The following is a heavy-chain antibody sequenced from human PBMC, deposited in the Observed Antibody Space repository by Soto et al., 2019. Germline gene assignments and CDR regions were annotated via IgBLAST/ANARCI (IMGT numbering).Heavy chain of an antibody. D-gene: IGHD3-16*01. CDR3: AKDQGGAFDY. CDR2: ISGSGGST. V-gene: IGHV3-23*01. Sequence: GGSLRLSCASSGFTFASYNMLWVRQAPGKGLEWVSGISGSGGSTYYADSVKGRFTISRDNSKNTLYLQMNSLRAEDTAVYYCAKDQGGAFDYWGQGTLVTVSS. J-gene: IGHJ4*02. CDR1: GFTFASYN.